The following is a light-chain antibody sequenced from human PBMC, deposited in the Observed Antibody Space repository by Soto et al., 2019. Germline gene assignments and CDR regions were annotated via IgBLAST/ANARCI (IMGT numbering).Light chain of an antibody. J-gene: IGLJ1*01. CDR3: CSYAGDNTFDV. CDR1: SSDVGSYNL. V-gene: IGLV2-23*02. CDR2: GVT. Sequence: QSVLTQPASVSGSPGQSITISCTGTSSDVGSYNLVSWYQQHPGKAPKLMIYGVTKRPSGVSDRFSGSKSGDTASLTVSGLQAEDEADYYCCSYAGDNTFDVFGPGTKLTVL.